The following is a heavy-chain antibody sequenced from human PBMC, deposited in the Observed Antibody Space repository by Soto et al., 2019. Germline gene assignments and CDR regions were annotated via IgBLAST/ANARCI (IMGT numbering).Heavy chain of an antibody. CDR3: ARDLLPYSSGWTLFDY. D-gene: IGHD6-19*01. J-gene: IGHJ4*02. CDR1: GYTFTSYG. Sequence: QVQLVQSGAEVKKPGASVKVSCKASGYTFTSYGISWVRQAPGQGLEWMGWISAYNGNTNYAQKLQGRVTMTTDTXTXRDYMELRSLRSDDTAVYYCARDLLPYSSGWTLFDYWGQGTLVTVSS. CDR2: ISAYNGNT. V-gene: IGHV1-18*01.